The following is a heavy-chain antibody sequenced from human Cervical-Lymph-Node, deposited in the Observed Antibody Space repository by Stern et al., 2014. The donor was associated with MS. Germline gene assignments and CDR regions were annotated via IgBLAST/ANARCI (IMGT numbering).Heavy chain of an antibody. V-gene: IGHV2-5*02. CDR3: ARRLRLNRFDP. Sequence: QVTLKESGPTLVKPTQTLTLTCTFSGFSLSTSGLGVGWIRQPPGKALEWLALIYWDDDQRYNSSLKSRLSITRDTSKNQVVLTMTDMNPVDTATYYCARRLRLNRFDPWGQGILVTVSS. J-gene: IGHJ5*02. D-gene: IGHD3-3*01. CDR2: IYWDDDQ. CDR1: GFSLSTSGLG.